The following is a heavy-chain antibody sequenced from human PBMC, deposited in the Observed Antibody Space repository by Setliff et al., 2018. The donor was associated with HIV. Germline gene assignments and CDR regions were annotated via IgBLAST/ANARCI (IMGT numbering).Heavy chain of an antibody. D-gene: IGHD1-26*01. CDR2: IKNKNDGGTI. Sequence: PGGSLRLSCGASGITLTNAWMSWVRQAPGKGLEWVGRIKNKNDGGTIDYAAPVKGRFTISRDDSKTTMYLQMNSLKTDDAGVYYCASGLGKSDFDYWGQGTLVTVSS. J-gene: IGHJ4*02. V-gene: IGHV3-15*01. CDR1: GITLTNAW. CDR3: ASGLGKSDFDY.